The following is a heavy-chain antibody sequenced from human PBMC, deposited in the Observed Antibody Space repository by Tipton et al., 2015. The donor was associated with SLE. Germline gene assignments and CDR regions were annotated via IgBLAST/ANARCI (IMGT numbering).Heavy chain of an antibody. Sequence: TLSLTCIVSGGSISSYYWSWIRQPPGKGLEWIGYIYYSGSTNYNPSPKSRVTISVDTSKNQFSLKLSSVTAADTAVYYCARVGRSSTSVDAFDIWGQGTMVTVSS. D-gene: IGHD2-2*01. CDR2: IYYSGST. J-gene: IGHJ3*02. CDR1: GGSISSYY. V-gene: IGHV4-59*01. CDR3: ARVGRSSTSVDAFDI.